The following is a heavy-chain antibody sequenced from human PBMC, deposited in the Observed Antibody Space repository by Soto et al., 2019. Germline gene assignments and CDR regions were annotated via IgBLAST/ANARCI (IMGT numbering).Heavy chain of an antibody. CDR1: GYTFTSYY. V-gene: IGHV1-46*01. CDR3: ARDPPPAPPPHYSYSGRDV. Sequence: ASVKVSCKASGYTFTSYYMHWVRQAPGQGLEWMGIINPSGGSTSYAQKFQGRVTMTRDTSTSTVYMELSSLRSEDTAVYYCARDPPPAPPPHYSYSGRDVGGKGTRVTFP. D-gene: IGHD2-2*01. J-gene: IGHJ6*04. CDR2: INPSGGST.